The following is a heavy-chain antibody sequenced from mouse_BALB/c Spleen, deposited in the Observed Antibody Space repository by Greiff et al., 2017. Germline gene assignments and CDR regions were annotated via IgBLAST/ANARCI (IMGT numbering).Heavy chain of an antibody. Sequence: DVKLQESGAELVKPGASVKLSCTASGFNIKDTYMHWVKQRPEQGLEWIGRIDPANGNTKYDPKFQGKATITADTSSNTAYLQLSSLTSEDTAVYYCAGTATSVDYWGQGTTLTVSS. J-gene: IGHJ2*01. CDR3: AGTATSVDY. CDR1: GFNIKDTY. D-gene: IGHD1-2*01. V-gene: IGHV14-3*02. CDR2: IDPANGNT.